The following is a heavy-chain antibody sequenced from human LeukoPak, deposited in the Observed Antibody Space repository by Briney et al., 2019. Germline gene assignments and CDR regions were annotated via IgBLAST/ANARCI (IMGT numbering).Heavy chain of an antibody. D-gene: IGHD2-2*02. CDR2: ISYDGSNK. CDR1: GFTFSSYA. J-gene: IGHJ5*02. CDR3: ARRGAPGSAAINNWFDP. Sequence: GGSLRLSCAASGFTFSSYAMHWVRQTPGKGLEWVAVISYDGSNKYFADSVKGRFTISRDNSKNTLYLQMNSLGAEDTAVYYCARRGAPGSAAINNWFDPWGQGTLVTVSS. V-gene: IGHV3-30*01.